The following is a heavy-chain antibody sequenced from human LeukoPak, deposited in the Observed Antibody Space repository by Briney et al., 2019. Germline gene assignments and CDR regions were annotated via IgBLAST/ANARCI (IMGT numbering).Heavy chain of an antibody. D-gene: IGHD1-26*01. CDR2: INPNCGGT. CDR3: ARYSGSYYVRYFDY. Sequence: GASVKVSCKASGYTFTGYYMHWVRQAPGQGLEWMGWINPNCGGTNYAQKFQGRVTMTRDTSISTAYMELSRLRSDDTAVYYCARYSGSYYVRYFDYWGQGTLVTVSS. V-gene: IGHV1-2*02. CDR1: GYTFTGYY. J-gene: IGHJ4*02.